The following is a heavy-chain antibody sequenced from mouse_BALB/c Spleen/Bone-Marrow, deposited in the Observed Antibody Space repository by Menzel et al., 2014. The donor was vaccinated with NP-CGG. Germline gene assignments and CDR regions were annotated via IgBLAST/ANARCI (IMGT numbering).Heavy chain of an antibody. V-gene: IGHV1-74*04. J-gene: IGHJ2*01. D-gene: IGHD2-1*01. Sequence: LVESGAELVRPGASVKLSCKASGYSFTNYWMNWMKQRPGQGLEWIGMIHPSDSVTRLDQKFKDKATLTVDKSSSTAYMQLSSPTSEDSAVYYCAKDGNPFDYWGQGTTLTVSS. CDR2: IHPSDSVT. CDR3: AKDGNPFDY. CDR1: GYSFTNYW.